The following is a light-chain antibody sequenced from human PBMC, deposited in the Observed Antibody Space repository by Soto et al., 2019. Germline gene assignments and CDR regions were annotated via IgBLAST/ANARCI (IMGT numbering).Light chain of an antibody. J-gene: IGKJ4*01. CDR2: DAS. CDR1: QTVASNN. V-gene: IGKV3D-20*01. CDR3: QQFGTSPRT. Sequence: EIVLTQSPALLSVSPGQRATLSCGASQTVASNNLAWYQLKPGLAPRLLIFDASYRATGIPDRFSGSVSGTVFTHTISRLEPEDSAVYDCQQFGTSPRTFGGGTQVEIK.